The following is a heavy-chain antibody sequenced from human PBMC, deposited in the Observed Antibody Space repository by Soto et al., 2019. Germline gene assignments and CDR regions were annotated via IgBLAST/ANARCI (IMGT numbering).Heavy chain of an antibody. CDR2: ISRSSSYI. Sequence: EVQLVESGGGLVKPGGSLRLSCAASGFTFSSYRMNWVRQAPGKGLEGVSSISRSSSYIYYADSVKGRFTISRDNAKNSMYLQMNSLRAEDTAVYYYARDLYKGDYYEILAGWFSPPTISLDYWGQGTLVTVSS. J-gene: IGHJ4*02. V-gene: IGHV3-21*01. D-gene: IGHD3-9*01. CDR1: GFTFSSYR. CDR3: ARDLYKGDYYEILAGWFSPPTISLDY.